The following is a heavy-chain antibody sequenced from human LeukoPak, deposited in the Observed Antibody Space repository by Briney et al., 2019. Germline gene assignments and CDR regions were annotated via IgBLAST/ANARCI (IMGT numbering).Heavy chain of an antibody. V-gene: IGHV3-53*01. CDR3: ARDRGADCFDY. CDR1: GFTVSTNY. CDR2: IYDSGTT. J-gene: IGHJ4*02. Sequence: PGGSLRLSCAASGFTVSTNYMSWVRQAPGKGLEWVSIIYDSGTTHYADSVKGRFTISRDNLRNTLYLQMNSLRAEDTAVYYCARDRGADCFDYWGQGTLVTVSS. D-gene: IGHD1-26*01.